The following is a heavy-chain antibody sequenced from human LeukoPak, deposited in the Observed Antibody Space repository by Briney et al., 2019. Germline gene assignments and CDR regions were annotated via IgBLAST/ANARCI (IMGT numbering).Heavy chain of an antibody. Sequence: GGSLRLSCAASGFTFSSYSMNWVRQAPGKGLEWVSSISSSSSYIYYADSVKGRFTISRDNAKNSLYLQMNSLRAEDTAVYYCARDSVGADYFDYWGQGTLVTVSS. CDR1: GFTFSSYS. CDR3: ARDSVGADYFDY. CDR2: ISSSSSYI. J-gene: IGHJ4*02. D-gene: IGHD1-26*01. V-gene: IGHV3-21*01.